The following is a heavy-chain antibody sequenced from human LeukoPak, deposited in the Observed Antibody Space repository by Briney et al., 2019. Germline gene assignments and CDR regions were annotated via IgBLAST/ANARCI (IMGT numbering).Heavy chain of an antibody. Sequence: ASVKVSCKASGYTFTGYYMHWVRQTPGQGLEWMGWINPNSGGTNYAQKFQGRVTMTRDTSISTAYMELSRLRSDDTAVYYCARVPRIADAFDIWGQGTMVTVSS. V-gene: IGHV1-2*02. CDR2: INPNSGGT. J-gene: IGHJ3*02. CDR1: GYTFTGYY. CDR3: ARVPRIADAFDI. D-gene: IGHD2-21*01.